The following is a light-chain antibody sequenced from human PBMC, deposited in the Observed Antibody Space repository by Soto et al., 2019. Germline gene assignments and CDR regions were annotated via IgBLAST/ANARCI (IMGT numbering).Light chain of an antibody. Sequence: EIEMTQSPATLSASQGERATISCRASQGVSSNLAWYQQKPDQAPKFLIYGASTWPTGIPARFSGSGSGTDFTLTISSLQPEDFATYYCQQYNSCPLTFGDGTKVEIK. V-gene: IGKV3D-15*01. CDR3: QQYNSCPLT. CDR2: GAS. J-gene: IGKJ1*01. CDR1: QGVSSN.